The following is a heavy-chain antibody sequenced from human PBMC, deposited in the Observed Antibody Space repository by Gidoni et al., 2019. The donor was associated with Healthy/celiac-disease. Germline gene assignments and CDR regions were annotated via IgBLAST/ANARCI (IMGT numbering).Heavy chain of an antibody. CDR2: IYRGGST. J-gene: IGHJ6*02. CDR1: GFTVSSNY. D-gene: IGHD6-13*01. V-gene: IGHV3-53*01. CDR3: ARDKRGSSSWYYYYYGMDV. Sequence: EVQLVESGGGLIQPGGSLRLYCAASGFTVSSNYMSWVRQAPGKGLEWVSVIYRGGSTYYADSVNGRFTISRDNSKNTLYLQMNSLRAEDTAVYYCARDKRGSSSWYYYYYGMDVWGQGTTVTVSS.